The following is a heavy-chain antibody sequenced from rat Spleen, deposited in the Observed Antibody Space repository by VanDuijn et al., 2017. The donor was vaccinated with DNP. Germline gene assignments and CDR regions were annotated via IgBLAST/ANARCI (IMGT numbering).Heavy chain of an antibody. J-gene: IGHJ2*01. Sequence: EVQLVESGGGLVQPGRSLKLSCAASGFNFNDYWMAWVRQAPGKGLEWIGEISKDGSSINYTPSLKDKFTISRDNVQSTLYLQMSKLGSEDTAIYSCARHYGHNGFDYWGQGVMVTVSS. CDR2: ISKDGSSI. D-gene: IGHD1-11*01. V-gene: IGHV4-2*01. CDR3: ARHYGHNGFDY. CDR1: GFNFNDYW.